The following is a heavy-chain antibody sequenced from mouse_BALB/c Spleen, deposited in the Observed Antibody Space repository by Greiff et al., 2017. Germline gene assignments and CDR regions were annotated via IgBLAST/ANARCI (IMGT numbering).Heavy chain of an antibody. CDR1: GFTFSSFG. J-gene: IGHJ2*01. V-gene: IGHV5-17*02. Sequence: DVKLVESGGGLVQPGGSRKLSCAASGFTFSSFGMHWVRQAPEKGLEWVAYISSGSSTIYYADTVKGRFTISRDNPKNTLFLQMTSLRSEDTAMYYCAKGGYYGSRGRYYFDYWGQGTTLTVSS. D-gene: IGHD1-1*01. CDR2: ISSGSSTI. CDR3: AKGGYYGSRGRYYFDY.